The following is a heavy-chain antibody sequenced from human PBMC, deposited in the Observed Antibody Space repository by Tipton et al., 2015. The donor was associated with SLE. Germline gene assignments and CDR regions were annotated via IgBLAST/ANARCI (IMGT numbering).Heavy chain of an antibody. CDR2: ITNNGDT. CDR3: ARHDTNYGRNWFDP. J-gene: IGHJ5*02. CDR1: GGSFSGNY. Sequence: LRLSCAVYGGSFSGNYWSWVRQPPGKGPEWIGRITNNGDTYYIPSLQSRVTMSVDTSKNHFSLKLSSVTAADTAVYYCARHDTNYGRNWFDPWGQGTLVTVSS. V-gene: IGHV4-34*01. D-gene: IGHD2-8*01.